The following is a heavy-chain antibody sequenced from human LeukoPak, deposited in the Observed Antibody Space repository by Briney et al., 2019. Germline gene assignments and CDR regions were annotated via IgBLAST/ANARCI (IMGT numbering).Heavy chain of an antibody. V-gene: IGHV3-21*01. CDR3: ARVLRYCTNGVCYPYYFDY. J-gene: IGHJ4*02. D-gene: IGHD2-8*01. CDR1: GFTFSSYS. Sequence: GGSLSLSCAASGFTFSSYSMNWVRQAPGKGLEWVSSISSSSSYIYYADSVKGRFTISRDNAKNSLYLQMNSLRAEDTAVYYCARVLRYCTNGVCYPYYFDYWGQGTLVTVSS. CDR2: ISSSSSYI.